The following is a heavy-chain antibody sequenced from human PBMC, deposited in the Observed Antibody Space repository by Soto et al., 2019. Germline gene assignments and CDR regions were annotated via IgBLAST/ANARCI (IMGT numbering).Heavy chain of an antibody. CDR2: ISGDDGST. CDR3: AKDLTGDQSGAFDI. J-gene: IGHJ3*02. Sequence: GGSLRLSCAASGFTFDDYAMHWVRQAPGKGLEWVSLISGDDGSTYYADSVKGRFTISRDNSKNSLYLQMNSLRTEDTALYYCAKDLTGDQSGAFDIWGQGTMVTVSS. D-gene: IGHD7-27*01. V-gene: IGHV3-43*02. CDR1: GFTFDDYA.